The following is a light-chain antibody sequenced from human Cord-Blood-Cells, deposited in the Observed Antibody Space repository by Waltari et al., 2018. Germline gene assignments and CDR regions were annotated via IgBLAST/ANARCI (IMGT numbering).Light chain of an antibody. V-gene: IGLV2-14*01. J-gene: IGLJ3*02. CDR1: SSDVGGYNY. CDR3: SSYTSSSTWV. CDR2: DVS. Sequence: QSALTPPASVSGSPGQSITISCTGTSSDVGGYNYVSWYQQHPSKAPEPMIYDVSKRPSGVSSHVSGSKSGNTASLTISGLQAEDETDYYCSSYTSSSTWVFGGETKLTVL.